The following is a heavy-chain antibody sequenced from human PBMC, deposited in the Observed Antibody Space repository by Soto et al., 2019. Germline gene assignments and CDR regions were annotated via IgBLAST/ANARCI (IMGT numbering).Heavy chain of an antibody. CDR1: GGTFSSYA. Sequence: SVKVSCKASGGTFSSYAISWVRQAPGQGLEWMGGIIPIFGTANYAQKFQGRVTITADESTSTAYMELSSLRSEDTAVYYCTLEFSGQIDYWGQGTLVTVSS. V-gene: IGHV1-69*13. J-gene: IGHJ4*02. D-gene: IGHD2-15*01. CDR3: TLEFSGQIDY. CDR2: IIPIFGTA.